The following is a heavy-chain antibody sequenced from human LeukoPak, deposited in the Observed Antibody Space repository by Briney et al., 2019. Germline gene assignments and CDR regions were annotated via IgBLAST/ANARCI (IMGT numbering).Heavy chain of an antibody. J-gene: IGHJ6*03. V-gene: IGHV1-69*05. CDR3: ARVHYDFRKDYYYYMDV. Sequence: SVKVSRKASGGTFSSYAISWVRQAPGQGLEWMGGIIPIFGTANYAQKFQGRVTITTDESTSTAYMELSSLRSEDTAVYYCARVHYDFRKDYYYYMDVWGKGTTVTVSS. CDR1: GGTFSSYA. CDR2: IIPIFGTA. D-gene: IGHD3-3*01.